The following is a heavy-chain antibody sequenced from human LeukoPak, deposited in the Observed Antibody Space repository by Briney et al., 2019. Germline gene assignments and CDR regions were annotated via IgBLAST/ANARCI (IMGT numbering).Heavy chain of an antibody. V-gene: IGHV1-2*02. D-gene: IGHD4-23*01. Sequence: ASVKVSCKASGYTFTGYLMHWVRQAPGEGLEWMGWINPNSGGTNYAQKFQGRVTMTRDTSISTAYMELSRLRSDDTAVYYCARAPYGGNSIDYWGQGTLVTVSS. CDR2: INPNSGGT. CDR3: ARAPYGGNSIDY. CDR1: GYTFTGYL. J-gene: IGHJ4*02.